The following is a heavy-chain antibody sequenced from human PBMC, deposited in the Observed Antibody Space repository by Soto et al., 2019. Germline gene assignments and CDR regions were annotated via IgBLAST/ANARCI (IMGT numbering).Heavy chain of an antibody. V-gene: IGHV3-30*18. CDR1: GFTFSSYG. Sequence: QVQLVESGGGVVQPGRSLRLSCAASGFTFSSYGMHWVRQAPGTGLEWVAVISYDGSNKYYADSVKGRFTISRDNSKNTRYLQMNSLRAEDTAVYYCAKDLDCSGGSCYGENWFDPCGQGTLVTVSS. CDR3: AKDLDCSGGSCYGENWFDP. D-gene: IGHD2-15*01. CDR2: ISYDGSNK. J-gene: IGHJ5*02.